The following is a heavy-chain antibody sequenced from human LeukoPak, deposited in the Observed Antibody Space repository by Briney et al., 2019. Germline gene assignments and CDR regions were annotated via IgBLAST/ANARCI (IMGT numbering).Heavy chain of an antibody. Sequence: ASVKVSCKASGYTFTSYDINWVRQATGQGLEWMGWMNPNSGNTGYARKFQGRVTITRNTSISTAYMELSNLRSEDTAVYYCARGRERRDGYNYGYWGQGTLVTVSS. CDR3: ARGRERRDGYNYGY. J-gene: IGHJ4*02. V-gene: IGHV1-8*03. CDR1: GYTFTSYD. D-gene: IGHD5-24*01. CDR2: MNPNSGNT.